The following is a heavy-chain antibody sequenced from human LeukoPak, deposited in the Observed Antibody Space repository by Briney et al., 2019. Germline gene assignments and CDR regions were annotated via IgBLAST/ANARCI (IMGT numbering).Heavy chain of an antibody. CDR2: INPNSGGT. J-gene: IGHJ4*02. V-gene: IGHV1-2*02. Sequence: ASVKVSCKASGYTFTGYYMHWVRQAPGQGLEWMGWINPNSGGTNYAQKFQGRVTMTRDTSISTAYMELSRLRSDDTAVYYCARDRGITIFGVVNHDYWGQGTLVTVSS. D-gene: IGHD3-3*01. CDR1: GYTFTGYY. CDR3: ARDRGITIFGVVNHDY.